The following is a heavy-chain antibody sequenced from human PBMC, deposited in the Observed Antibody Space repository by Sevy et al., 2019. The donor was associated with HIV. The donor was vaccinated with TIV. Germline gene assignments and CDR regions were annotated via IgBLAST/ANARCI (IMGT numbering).Heavy chain of an antibody. CDR2: INHSGST. D-gene: IGHD2-15*01. Sequence: SETLSLTCAVYCGSFSGYYWSWIRQPPGKGLEWIGEINHSGSTNYNPSLKSRVTISVDTSKNQFSLKLSSVTAADTAVYYCARGYCSGGSCYKPPYYYYGMDVWGQGTTVTVSS. V-gene: IGHV4-34*01. J-gene: IGHJ6*02. CDR1: CGSFSGYY. CDR3: ARGYCSGGSCYKPPYYYYGMDV.